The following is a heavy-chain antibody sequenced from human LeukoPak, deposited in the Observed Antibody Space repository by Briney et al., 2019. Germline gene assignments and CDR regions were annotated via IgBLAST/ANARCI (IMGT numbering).Heavy chain of an antibody. V-gene: IGHV1-69*13. D-gene: IGHD2-21*02. CDR3: ARELPLDYYGMDV. CDR1: GYTFTSYG. Sequence: ASVKVSCKASGYTFTSYGISWVRQAPGQGLEWMGGIIPIFGTANYAQKFQGRVTITADESTSTAYMELSSLRSEDTAVYYCARELPLDYYGMDVWGQGTTVTVSS. CDR2: IIPIFGTA. J-gene: IGHJ6*02.